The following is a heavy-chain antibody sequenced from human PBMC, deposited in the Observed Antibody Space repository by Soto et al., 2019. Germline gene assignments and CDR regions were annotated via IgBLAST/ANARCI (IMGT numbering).Heavy chain of an antibody. CDR1: GLIFSSYG. CDR3: GKERRGSGWFVCDY. D-gene: IGHD6-19*01. CDR2: ISDDGTNK. V-gene: IGHV3-30*18. J-gene: IGHJ4*02. Sequence: PGGSLRLSCVASGLIFSSYGMHWVRQAPGKGLEWVAFISDDGTNKYFADSVKGRFTISRDNSKNTLYLQMNSLRADDTAVYYCGKERRGSGWFVCDYWGQGELVTISS.